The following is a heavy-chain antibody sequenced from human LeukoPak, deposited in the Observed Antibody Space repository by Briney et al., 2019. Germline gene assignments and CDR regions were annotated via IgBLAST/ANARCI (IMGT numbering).Heavy chain of an antibody. CDR3: AREVRYNSSAYYMDV. D-gene: IGHD6-13*01. CDR1: GYSISSGYY. Sequence: SETLSLTCAVSGYSISSGYYWGWIRQPPGKGLEWIGSIYHSGSTYYNPSLKSRVTISVDTSKNQFSLKLSSVTAADTAVYYCAREVRYNSSAYYMDVWGKGTTVTVSS. V-gene: IGHV4-38-2*02. J-gene: IGHJ6*03. CDR2: IYHSGST.